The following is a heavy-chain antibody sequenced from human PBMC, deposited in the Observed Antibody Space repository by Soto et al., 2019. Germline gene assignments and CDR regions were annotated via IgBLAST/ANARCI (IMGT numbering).Heavy chain of an antibody. V-gene: IGHV3-13*01. CDR2: IGTAGAT. CDR1: GFTFSSYD. CDR3: ARVGSSWYYFDY. Sequence: GGSLRLSCAASGFTFSSYDMHWVRQATGKGLEWVSAIGTAGATYYPGSVKGRFTISRENAKNSLYLQMNSLRAEDTAVYYCARVGSSWYYFDYWGQGTLVTVSS. J-gene: IGHJ4*02. D-gene: IGHD6-13*01.